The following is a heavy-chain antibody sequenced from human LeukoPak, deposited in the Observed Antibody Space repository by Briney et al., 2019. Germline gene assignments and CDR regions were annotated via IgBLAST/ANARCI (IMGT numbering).Heavy chain of an antibody. CDR1: GFTFSSYS. CDR3: ARGRTRSGWFDP. J-gene: IGHJ5*02. CDR2: ISYDGSNK. Sequence: GGSLRLSCAASGFTFSSYSMHWVRQAPGKGLEWVAVISYDGSNKYYADSVKGRFTISRDNSKNTLYLQMNSLRAEDTAVYYCARGRTRSGWFDPWGQGTLVTVSS. V-gene: IGHV3-30*03.